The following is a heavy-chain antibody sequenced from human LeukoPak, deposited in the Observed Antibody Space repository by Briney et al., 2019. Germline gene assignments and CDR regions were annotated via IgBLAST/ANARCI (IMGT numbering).Heavy chain of an antibody. Sequence: GASVKVSCKASGYTFTGYYMHWVRQAPGQGLEWMGGIIPIFGTANYAQKFQGRVTITADKSTSTAYMELSSLRSEDTAVYYCASKYYGSGSYGYWGQGTLVTVSS. CDR3: ASKYYGSGSYGY. V-gene: IGHV1-69*06. J-gene: IGHJ4*02. CDR2: IIPIFGTA. CDR1: GYTFTGYY. D-gene: IGHD3-10*01.